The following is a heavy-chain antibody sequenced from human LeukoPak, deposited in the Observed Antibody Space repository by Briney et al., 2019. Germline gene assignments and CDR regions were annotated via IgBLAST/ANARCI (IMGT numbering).Heavy chain of an antibody. CDR1: GLTFSSYW. V-gene: IGHV3-7*01. CDR2: IKPDGSEI. Sequence: GSXXLSXAASGLTFSSYWMSWVRQAPEKGLEWVAKIKPDGSEIYHVDSVQGRFTISRDNAQNSLYLQMNSLRAEDTAVYYCATSRFYLESWGQGTLVTVSS. CDR3: ATSRFYLES. J-gene: IGHJ4*02.